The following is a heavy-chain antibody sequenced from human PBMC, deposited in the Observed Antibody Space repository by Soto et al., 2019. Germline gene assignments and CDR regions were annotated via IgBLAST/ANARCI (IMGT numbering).Heavy chain of an antibody. CDR3: ARSPQIYGSGKRYYYYYYMDV. CDR2: IYYSGST. Sequence: SETLSLTCTVSGGSISSYYWSWIRQPPGKGLEWIGYIYYSGSTNYNPSLKSRVTISVDTSKNQFSLKLSSVTAADTAVYYCARSPQIYGSGKRYYYYYYMDVWGKGTTVTVSS. D-gene: IGHD3-10*01. CDR1: GGSISSYY. J-gene: IGHJ6*03. V-gene: IGHV4-59*01.